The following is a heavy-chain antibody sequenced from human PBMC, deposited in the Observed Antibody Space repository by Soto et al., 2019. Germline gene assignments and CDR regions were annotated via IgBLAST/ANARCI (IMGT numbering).Heavy chain of an antibody. J-gene: IGHJ6*02. CDR1: GGSIGSGGYY. D-gene: IGHD2-21*02. V-gene: IGHV4-31*03. CDR3: ARDRVVVTAIRDYYYGMDV. CDR2: IYYSGST. Sequence: SETLSLTCTVSGGSIGSGGYYLIWIRQHPWNGLEWIGYIYYSGSTYYNPSLKSRVTISVDTSKNQFSLKLSSVTAADTAVYYCARDRVVVTAIRDYYYGMDVWGQGTTVTVSS.